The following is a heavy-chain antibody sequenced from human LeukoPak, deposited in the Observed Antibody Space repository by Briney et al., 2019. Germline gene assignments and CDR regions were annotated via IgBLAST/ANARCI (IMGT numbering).Heavy chain of an antibody. V-gene: IGHV3-48*04. CDR1: GFTFSSYS. J-gene: IGHJ4*02. CDR3: ARGMSGNLDY. D-gene: IGHD4-23*01. Sequence: PGGSLRLSCAASGFTFSSYSMNWVRQAPGKGLEWVSYISSSSSTIYYADSVKGRFTISRDNAKNSLYLQMNSLRAEDTAVYYCARGMSGNLDYWGRGTLVTVSS. CDR2: ISSSSSTI.